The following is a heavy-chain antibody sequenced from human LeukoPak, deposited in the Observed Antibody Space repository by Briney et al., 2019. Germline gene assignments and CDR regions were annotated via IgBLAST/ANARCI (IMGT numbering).Heavy chain of an antibody. CDR3: PREGGYGGVFDY. Sequence: GGSLRLSCAASRFTFSSYWMTWVRQAPGKGLEWVANIKQDGSEKYYVGSVKGRFTISRDNTKNLLYLQMNSLRAEDTAVYYCPREGGYGGVFDYWGQGTLVTVSS. D-gene: IGHD5-12*01. CDR1: RFTFSSYW. CDR2: IKQDGSEK. J-gene: IGHJ4*02. V-gene: IGHV3-7*05.